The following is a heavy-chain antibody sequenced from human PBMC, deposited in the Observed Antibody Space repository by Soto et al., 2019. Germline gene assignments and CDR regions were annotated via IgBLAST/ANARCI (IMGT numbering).Heavy chain of an antibody. CDR3: AALPRFDSSGCHYQSRDY. D-gene: IGHD3-22*01. J-gene: IGHJ4*01. Sequence: EVQLVESGGGLMKPGGSLRLSCAASGFTFSNAWMNWVRQAPGKGLEWVGRIKSKADGETTDYAAPVRGRFSISRDDCEFTLSLEKISLRSEDTAVYYCAALPRFDSSGCHYQSRDYWGHGSLVSVSS. CDR1: GFTFSNAW. CDR2: IKSKADGETT. V-gene: IGHV3-15*07.